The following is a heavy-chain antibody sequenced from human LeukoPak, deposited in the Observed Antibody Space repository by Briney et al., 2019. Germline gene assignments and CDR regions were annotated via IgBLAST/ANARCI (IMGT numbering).Heavy chain of an antibody. Sequence: PGGSLRLSCAASGFTFSSYSMNWVRQAPGKGLEWASSISSSSSYIYYADSVKGRFTISRDNAKNSLYLQMNSLRAEDTAVYYCARERSYQGDYYYYMDVWGKGTTVTVSS. J-gene: IGHJ6*03. CDR2: ISSSSSYI. V-gene: IGHV3-21*01. CDR3: ARERSYQGDYYYYMDV. CDR1: GFTFSSYS. D-gene: IGHD1-26*01.